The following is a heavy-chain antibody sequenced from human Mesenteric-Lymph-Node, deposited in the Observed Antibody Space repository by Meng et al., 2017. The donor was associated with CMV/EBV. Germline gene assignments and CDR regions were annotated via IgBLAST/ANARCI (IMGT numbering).Heavy chain of an antibody. CDR1: GGSVSSGSYY. CDR2: IYYSGST. J-gene: IGHJ4*02. CDR3: AGRTGDLHY. D-gene: IGHD3-10*01. Sequence: SETLSLTCTVSGGSVSSGSYYWNWIRQPPGKGLEWIGYIYYSGSTNYNPSLKSRVTISVDKSKNQFSLKLNSVTAADTAVYYCAGRTGDLHYWGRGTLVTVSS. V-gene: IGHV4-61*01.